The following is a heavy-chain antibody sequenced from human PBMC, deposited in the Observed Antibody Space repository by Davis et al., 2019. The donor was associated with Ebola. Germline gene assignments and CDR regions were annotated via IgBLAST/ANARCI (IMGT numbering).Heavy chain of an antibody. CDR2: ISSSSSTI. V-gene: IGHV3-48*01. CDR1: GFTFSSYS. D-gene: IGHD4-11*01. CDR3: AKNTRSHDYSNYRGDY. Sequence: GESLKISCAASGFTFSSYSMNWVRQAPGKGLEWVSYISSSSSTIYYADSVKGRFTISRDNSKNTLYLQMNSLRAEDTAVYYCAKNTRSHDYSNYRGDYWGQGTLVTVSS. J-gene: IGHJ4*02.